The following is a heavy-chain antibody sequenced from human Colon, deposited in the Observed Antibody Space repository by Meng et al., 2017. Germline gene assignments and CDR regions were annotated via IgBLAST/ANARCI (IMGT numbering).Heavy chain of an antibody. J-gene: IGHJ5*02. CDR2: VVPSSGAT. D-gene: IGHD1-1*01. V-gene: IGHV1-2*02. CDR1: GFSFVGYY. CDR3: ARSDPQLDA. Sequence: QGQRVQPGTAGKKPGAQVKVSCKTSGFSFVGYYIHWMRQAPGQGLEWLGWVVPSSGATIYAPKFLGRVTLTRDTSITTAYMELTSLTSDDTAVYYCARSDPQLDAWGQGTLVTVSS.